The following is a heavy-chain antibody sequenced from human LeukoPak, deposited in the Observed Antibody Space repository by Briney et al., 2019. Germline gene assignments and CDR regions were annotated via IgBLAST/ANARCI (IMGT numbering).Heavy chain of an antibody. J-gene: IGHJ4*02. Sequence: PGGSLRLSCAASGFTFSSYWMSWVRQAPGKGLEWVANIKQDGSEKYYVDSVKGRFTISRDNAKNSLYLQMNSLRAEDTAVYYCARSPLAVAAYYFDYWGQGTLVTVSS. CDR2: IKQDGSEK. V-gene: IGHV3-7*01. CDR3: ARSPLAVAAYYFDY. D-gene: IGHD6-19*01. CDR1: GFTFSSYW.